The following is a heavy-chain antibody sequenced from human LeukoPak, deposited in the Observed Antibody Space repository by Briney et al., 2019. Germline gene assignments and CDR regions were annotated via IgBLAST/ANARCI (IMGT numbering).Heavy chain of an antibody. Sequence: GGSLRLSCAASGFTFSNAWMSWVRQAPGKGLEWVGRIKSKIDGGTTDYAAPVKGRFTISRDDSKNTLYLQMNSLKTEDTAVYYCTTEREQQLSYYYYGMDVWGQGTTVTVSS. D-gene: IGHD6-13*01. CDR2: IKSKIDGGTT. CDR3: TTEREQQLSYYYYGMDV. CDR1: GFTFSNAW. V-gene: IGHV3-15*01. J-gene: IGHJ6*02.